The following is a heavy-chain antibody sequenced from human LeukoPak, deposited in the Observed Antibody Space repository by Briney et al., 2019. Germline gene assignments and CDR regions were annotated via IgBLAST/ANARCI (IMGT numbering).Heavy chain of an antibody. V-gene: IGHV1-18*01. D-gene: IGHD3-22*01. CDR3: ARDSPKYYYDSSGYFDP. CDR1: GYTFTSYG. CDR2: ISAYNGNT. Sequence: GASVKVSCKASGYTFTSYGISWVRQAPGQGLEWMGWISAYNGNTNYAQKLQGRVTMTTDTSTSTTYMDLRSLRSDDTAVYYWARDSPKYYYDSSGYFDPWGQGTLVTVSS. J-gene: IGHJ5*02.